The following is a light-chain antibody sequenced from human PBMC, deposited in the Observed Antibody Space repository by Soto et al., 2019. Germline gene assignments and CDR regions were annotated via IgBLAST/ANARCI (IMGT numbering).Light chain of an antibody. V-gene: IGKV3-20*01. CDR1: QSVSSNY. J-gene: IGKJ2*01. CDR3: QQYGNSPLT. CDR2: GAS. Sequence: ETVLTQSPGTLSLSPGERATLSCRASQSVSSNYLAWYQQKPGQPPSLLIYGASSRATGIPDRFSGSGSGTDFTLTISRLEPEDFAVYYCQQYGNSPLTFGQGTKLEIK.